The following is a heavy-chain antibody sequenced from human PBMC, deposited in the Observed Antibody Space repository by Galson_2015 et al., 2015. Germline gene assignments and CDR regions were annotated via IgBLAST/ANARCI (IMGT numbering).Heavy chain of an antibody. V-gene: IGHV1-69*06. Sequence: SVKVSCKASGGTLSTYGINWVRQAPGQGLEWMGGIIPIFGTANCAQNFQGRVTIIADKSTSTAYMELSSLRSEDTAVYYCARAGREDSFDIWGQGTVVTVSS. CDR1: GGTLSTYG. CDR3: ARAGREDSFDI. CDR2: IIPIFGTA. J-gene: IGHJ3*02.